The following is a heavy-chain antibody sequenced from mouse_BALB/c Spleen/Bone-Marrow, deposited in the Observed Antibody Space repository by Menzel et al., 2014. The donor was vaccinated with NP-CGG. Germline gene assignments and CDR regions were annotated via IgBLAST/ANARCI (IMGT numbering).Heavy chain of an antibody. V-gene: IGHV1-61*01. D-gene: IGHD2-2*01. CDR3: AAGGIYYGYDEYYFED. Sequence: QVQLQQPGAELVRPGASVKLSCKASGYTFTSYWMNWVKQRPGQGLEWIGMIDPSDSETHYNQMFKDKATLTVDKSSNKGYIEFSRMTSESSEVYYRAAGGIYYGYDEYYFEDWGQGTTLTGTS. CDR1: GYTFTSYW. J-gene: IGHJ2*01. CDR2: IDPSDSET.